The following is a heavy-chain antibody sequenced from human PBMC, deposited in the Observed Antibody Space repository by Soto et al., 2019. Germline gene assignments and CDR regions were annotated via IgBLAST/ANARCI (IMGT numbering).Heavy chain of an antibody. D-gene: IGHD3-22*01. Sequence: PSETLSLTCTFFGGSFSTFYWSWIRQSPGPGLEWIGYISYNGSTKYNPSLKSRATRSVDKSKTQFSLDLSSGTAADTAVYYCARVRGYYDSTGYLYYFDYWGQGALVTVPQ. CDR2: ISYNGST. V-gene: IGHV4-59*01. CDR1: GGSFSTFY. CDR3: ARVRGYYDSTGYLYYFDY. J-gene: IGHJ4*02.